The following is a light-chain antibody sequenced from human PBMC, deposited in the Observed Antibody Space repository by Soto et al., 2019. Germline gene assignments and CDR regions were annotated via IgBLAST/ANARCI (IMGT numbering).Light chain of an antibody. J-gene: IGKJ1*01. CDR1: QSISSW. Sequence: DIQMTQSPSTLSASVGDRVTITCRASQSISSWLAWYQQKPGSPPKILIYEASSLESGVSSRFSGTGSGTEFTLTINSLQPVDFATYFCQQYDTYPWTFGQGTKVEIK. V-gene: IGKV1-5*03. CDR3: QQYDTYPWT. CDR2: EAS.